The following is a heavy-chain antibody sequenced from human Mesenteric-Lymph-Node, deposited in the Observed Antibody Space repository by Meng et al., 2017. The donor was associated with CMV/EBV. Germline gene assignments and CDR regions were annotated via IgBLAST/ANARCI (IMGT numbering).Heavy chain of an antibody. V-gene: IGHV3-74*01. CDR3: ARDGIETTVTYYNRYFDL. D-gene: IGHD4-17*01. J-gene: IGHJ2*01. CDR2: SNTDGSRT. Sequence: GGSLRLSCTASGFTFSAYWMHSVRQAPGKGLVWVARSNTDGSRTRYADSVNGRFTISRNDAKNTLYLQMNSLRAEDTAVYFCARDGIETTVTYYNRYFDLWGRGTLVTVSS. CDR1: GFTFSAYW.